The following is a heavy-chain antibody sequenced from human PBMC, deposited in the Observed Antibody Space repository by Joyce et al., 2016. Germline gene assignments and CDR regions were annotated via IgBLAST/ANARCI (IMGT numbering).Heavy chain of an antibody. J-gene: IGHJ1*01. Sequence: HVQLQQSGPGLVKPSQTLSLTCVISGDTVSSNSAAWNWIRKSPSRGLEWLGRTYFRSMWYHDYAISLRGRITVSPDTSNNVVSLHLTSVTPEDTAVYYCGREDSSSSLWGQGTLVTVSS. CDR3: GREDSSSSL. V-gene: IGHV6-1*02. CDR1: GDTVSSNSAA. CDR2: TYFRSMWYH. D-gene: IGHD6-6*01.